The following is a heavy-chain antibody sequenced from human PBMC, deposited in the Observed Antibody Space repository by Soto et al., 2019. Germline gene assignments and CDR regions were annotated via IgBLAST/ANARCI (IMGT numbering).Heavy chain of an antibody. J-gene: IGHJ4*02. CDR2: INPNRDDR. Sequence: GASVKVSCKASGYTFTDYYLHWVRQAPGQGLEWMGWINPNRDDRNAAQKFQGRVTMTRDTSINTAYMELARLRSDDTAIYYCASGATINYWGQGTLVTVSS. CDR1: GYTFTDYY. D-gene: IGHD5-12*01. V-gene: IGHV1-2*02. CDR3: ASGATINY.